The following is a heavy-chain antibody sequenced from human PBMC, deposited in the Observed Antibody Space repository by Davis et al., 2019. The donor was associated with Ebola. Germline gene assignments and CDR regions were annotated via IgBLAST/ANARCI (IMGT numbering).Heavy chain of an antibody. CDR2: ISSDSDYI. J-gene: IGHJ4*02. Sequence: GGSLRLSCAASGFTFSTYSMSWVRQAPGKGLEWVSSISSDSDYIYYADSAKGRFTISRDNAKNSLYLQMNSLGADDTAVYYCAINWDYWGQGTLVTVSS. V-gene: IGHV3-21*01. CDR3: AINWDY. CDR1: GFTFSTYS. D-gene: IGHD1-1*01.